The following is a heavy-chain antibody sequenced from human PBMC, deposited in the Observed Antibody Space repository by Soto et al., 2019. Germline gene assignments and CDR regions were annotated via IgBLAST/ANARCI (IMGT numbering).Heavy chain of an antibody. CDR3: ARDFSGFYYDEY. CDR2: IYHSGST. V-gene: IGHV4-59*01. CDR1: GCSITGYY. J-gene: IGHJ4*01. Sequence: QVQLQESGPGLVKPSETLSLTCTVSGCSITGYYWNWIRQSPGQGLEWIGNIYHSGSTTNNPSPKRRVKISGDRSECQFTLKLCTVTAADTIVYYWARDFSGFYYDEYWGHGNLVTVSS. D-gene: IGHD3-22*01.